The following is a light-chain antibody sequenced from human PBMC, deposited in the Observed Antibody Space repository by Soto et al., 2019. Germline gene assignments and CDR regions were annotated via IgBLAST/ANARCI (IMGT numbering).Light chain of an antibody. V-gene: IGLV2-14*01. Sequence: QSVLTHPASVSGSPGQSITSSCTGTSSDVGGYTYVSWYQQHPGKAPEVIIYEVSNRPSGVSNRFSGSKSGNTASLTISGLQAEDEADYFCSSYTSSSTPYVFGTGTKV. J-gene: IGLJ1*01. CDR2: EVS. CDR3: SSYTSSSTPYV. CDR1: SSDVGGYTY.